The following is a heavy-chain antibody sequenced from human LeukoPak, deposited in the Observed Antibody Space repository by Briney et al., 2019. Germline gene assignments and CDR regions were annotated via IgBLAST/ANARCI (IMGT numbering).Heavy chain of an antibody. CDR1: GGIFSSYA. CDR3: ARGRGYSTSSPSDY. V-gene: IGHV1-69*06. Sequence: SVKVSCKTSGGIFSSYAINWVRQAPGQGLEWMVGIFAIFGTANYAQKFQGRVTITADKSTTTAYMELSSLRSEDTAVYFCARGRGYSTSSPSDYWGQGTLVTVSS. J-gene: IGHJ4*02. CDR2: IFAIFGTA. D-gene: IGHD5-18*01.